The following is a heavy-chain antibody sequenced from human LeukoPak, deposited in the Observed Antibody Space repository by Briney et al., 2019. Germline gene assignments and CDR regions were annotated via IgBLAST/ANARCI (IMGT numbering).Heavy chain of an antibody. D-gene: IGHD3-22*01. V-gene: IGHV3-21*01. CDR1: GFTFSSYS. CDR2: IGSSSSYI. CDR3: ARDSEYYYDSSGYPFDI. J-gene: IGHJ3*02. Sequence: GGSLRLSCAASGFTFSSYSMNWVRQAPGKGLEWVSSIGSSSSYIYYADSVKGRFTISRDNAKNSLYLQMNSLRAEDTAVYYCARDSEYYYDSSGYPFDIWGQGTMVTVSS.